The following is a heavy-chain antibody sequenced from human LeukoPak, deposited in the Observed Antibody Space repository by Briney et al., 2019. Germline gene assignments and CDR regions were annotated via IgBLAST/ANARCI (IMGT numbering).Heavy chain of an antibody. CDR3: ARRSSNPVGAIDY. Sequence: SETLSLTCTVSGGSISNPNYYWGWIRQPPGTGLEWIGSFTYSGTYYNPSLENRVTISVDTSRNQFSLKLTSVTAADTAVYYCARRSSNPVGAIDYWGQRTLVTVSS. CDR1: GGSISNPNYY. J-gene: IGHJ4*02. V-gene: IGHV4-39*01. CDR2: FTYSGT. D-gene: IGHD1-26*01.